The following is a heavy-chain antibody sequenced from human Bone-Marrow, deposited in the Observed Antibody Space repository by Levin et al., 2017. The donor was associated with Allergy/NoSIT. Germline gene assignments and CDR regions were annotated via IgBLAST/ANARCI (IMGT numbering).Heavy chain of an antibody. J-gene: IGHJ4*02. CDR3: ARGLGASGSYDY. Sequence: GGSLRLSCVASRFDFSRYWMTWLRQAPGTGLEWVANINQDGSIKNYVDSVKGRFTISRDNAKKSFFLQMDSLTGEDTALYFCARGLGASGSYDYWGQGTLVTVSS. CDR2: INQDGSIK. D-gene: IGHD3-10*01. CDR1: RFDFSRYW. V-gene: IGHV3-7*01.